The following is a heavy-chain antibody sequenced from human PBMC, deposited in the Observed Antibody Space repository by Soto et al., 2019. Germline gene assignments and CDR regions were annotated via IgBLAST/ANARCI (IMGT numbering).Heavy chain of an antibody. D-gene: IGHD2-15*01. CDR3: ARDHSSGGSCYSYYGMDV. CDR1: GGTFSSYA. J-gene: IGHJ6*02. V-gene: IGHV1-69*12. Sequence: QVQLAQSGAEVKKPGSSVKVSCKASGGTFSSYAISWVRQAPGQGLEWMGGIIPIFGTANYAQKFQGRVTITADESTSTAYMELSSLRSEDTAVYYCARDHSSGGSCYSYYGMDVWGQGTTVTVSS. CDR2: IIPIFGTA.